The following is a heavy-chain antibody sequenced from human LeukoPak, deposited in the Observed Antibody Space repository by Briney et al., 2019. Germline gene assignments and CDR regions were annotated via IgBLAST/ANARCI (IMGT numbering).Heavy chain of an antibody. CDR3: ARDYCSSTSCYTHWFDP. CDR2: IIPIFGTA. Sequence: SVKVSCKASGGTFSSYAINWVRQAPGQGLEWMGGIIPIFGTANYAQKFQGRVTITADESTSTAYMELSSLRSEDTAVYYCARDYCSSTSCYTHWFDPWGQGTLVTVSS. V-gene: IGHV1-69*01. CDR1: GGTFSSYA. J-gene: IGHJ5*02. D-gene: IGHD2-2*02.